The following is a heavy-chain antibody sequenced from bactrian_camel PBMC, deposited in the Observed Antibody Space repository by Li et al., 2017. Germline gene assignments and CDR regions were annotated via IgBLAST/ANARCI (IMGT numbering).Heavy chain of an antibody. J-gene: IGHJ4*01. V-gene: IGHV3S1*01. CDR3: VRDPAVPGTNY. D-gene: IGHD6*01. Sequence: VQLVESGGGLVQPGGSLRLSCAASGFTFSTFWMYWVRQAPGKGLEWVSTINTGGDTTYYADSVKGRFTISRDNAKNTWYLQMNSLKPEDTAVYYCVRDPAVPGTNYWGQGTQVTVS. CDR2: INTGGDTT. CDR1: GFTFSTFW.